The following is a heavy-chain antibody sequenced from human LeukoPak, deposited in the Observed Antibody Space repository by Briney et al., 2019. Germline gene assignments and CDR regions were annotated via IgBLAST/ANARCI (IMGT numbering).Heavy chain of an antibody. CDR2: VYSGITT. J-gene: IGHJ6*03. CDR3: ARLQGYSLGYQYFYYMDV. CDR1: GFIVGDTH. D-gene: IGHD5-18*01. Sequence: GGSLRLSCAGSGFIVGDTHMTWVRQAPGKELEWVSLVYSGITTHYADSVKGRFSISRDHSNNILYLQMNTLRAEDTAVYYCARLQGYSLGYQYFYYMDVWGTGTTVTVSS. V-gene: IGHV3-53*01.